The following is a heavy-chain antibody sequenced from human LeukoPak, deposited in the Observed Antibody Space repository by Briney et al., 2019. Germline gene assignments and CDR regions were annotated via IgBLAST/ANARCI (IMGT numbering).Heavy chain of an antibody. V-gene: IGHV1-18*04. CDR2: ISGYNGNT. CDR3: ARDLKRGYSSGRYSWGTGSSNDY. D-gene: IGHD6-19*01. J-gene: IGHJ4*02. CDR1: GYTFTDYY. Sequence: ASVKVSCKASGYTFTDYYMNWVRQAPGQGLEWMGWISGYNGNTNYAQKLQGRVTMTTDTSTSTAYMELRSLRSDDTAVYYCARDLKRGYSSGRYSWGTGSSNDYWGQGTLVTVSS.